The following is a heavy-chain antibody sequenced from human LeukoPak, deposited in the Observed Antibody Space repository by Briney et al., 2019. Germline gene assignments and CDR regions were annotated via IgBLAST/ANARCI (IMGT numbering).Heavy chain of an antibody. J-gene: IGHJ1*01. CDR1: GYTLTELS. Sequence: ASVKVSCKVSGYTLTELSMHWVRQAPGKGLEWMGGFDPEDGETIYAQKFQGRVTMTEDTSTDTAYMELSSLRSEDTAVYYCATVLTGPEYFQHWGQGTLVTVSS. CDR2: FDPEDGET. CDR3: ATVLTGPEYFQH. D-gene: IGHD3-9*01. V-gene: IGHV1-24*01.